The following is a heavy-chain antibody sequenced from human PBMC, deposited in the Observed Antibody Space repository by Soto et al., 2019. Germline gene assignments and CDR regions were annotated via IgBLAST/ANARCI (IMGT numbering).Heavy chain of an antibody. D-gene: IGHD3-22*01. CDR2: IVVGSGNT. J-gene: IGHJ4*02. CDR3: AATGPYYYDSSGYFLDY. CDR1: GFTFTSSA. V-gene: IGHV1-58*01. Sequence: SVKVSCKASGFTFTSSAVQWVRQARGQRLEWIGWIVVGSGNTNYAQKFQERVTITRDMSTSTAYMELSSLRSEDTAVYYCAATGPYYYDSSGYFLDYWGQGTLVTVYS.